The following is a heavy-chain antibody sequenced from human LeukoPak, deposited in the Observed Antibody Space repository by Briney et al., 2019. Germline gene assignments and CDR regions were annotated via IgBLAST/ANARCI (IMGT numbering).Heavy chain of an antibody. J-gene: IGHJ3*02. D-gene: IGHD2-2*01. CDR2: IYYSGST. CDR1: GGSISSGDYY. CDR3: ASPSRYCSSASCYYGAFDI. Sequence: PSQTLSLTCTVSGGSISSGDYYWSWIRQPPGKGLEWIGYIYYSGSTYYNPSLKSRVTISVDTSKNQFSLKLSSVTAADTAVYYCASPSRYCSSASCYYGAFDIWGQGTMVTVSS. V-gene: IGHV4-30-4*08.